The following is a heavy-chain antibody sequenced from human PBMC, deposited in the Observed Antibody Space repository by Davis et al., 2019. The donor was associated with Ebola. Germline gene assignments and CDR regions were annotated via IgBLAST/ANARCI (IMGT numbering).Heavy chain of an antibody. D-gene: IGHD6-19*01. Sequence: ASVKVSCKASGYTFTSYGISWVRQAPGQGLEWMGWISAYNGNTNYAQKLQGRVTMTTDTSTSTAYMELRSLRSDDTAVYYCARGEWLVFSLYYYYGMDVWGKGTTVTVSS. CDR2: ISAYNGNT. CDR1: GYTFTSYG. J-gene: IGHJ6*04. CDR3: ARGEWLVFSLYYYYGMDV. V-gene: IGHV1-18*01.